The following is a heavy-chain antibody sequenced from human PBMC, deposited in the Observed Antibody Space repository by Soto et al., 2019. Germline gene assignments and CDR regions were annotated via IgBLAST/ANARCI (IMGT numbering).Heavy chain of an antibody. CDR3: ARDFTDSSGPTLGMGV. CDR1: GGSISRGGYY. J-gene: IGHJ6*02. D-gene: IGHD6-19*01. V-gene: IGHV4-31*03. Sequence: PSETLSLTCTVSGGSISRGGYYWSWIRQHPGKGLEWIGYIYYSGSTYYNPSLKSRVTISVDTSKNQFSLKLSSVTAADTAVYYCARDFTDSSGPTLGMGVWGQGTTVTVS. CDR2: IYYSGST.